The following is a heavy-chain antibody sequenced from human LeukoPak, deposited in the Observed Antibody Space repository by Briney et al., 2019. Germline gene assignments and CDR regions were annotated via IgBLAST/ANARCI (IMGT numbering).Heavy chain of an antibody. CDR2: IYTSGST. V-gene: IGHV4-4*07. CDR1: GGSTSSYY. Sequence: SETLSLTCTVSGGSTSSYYWSWIRQPAGKGLEWIGRIYTSGSTNYNPSLKSRVTMSVDTSKNQFSLKLSSVTAADTAVYYCARVPPYYYYYYMDVWGKGTTVTVSS. CDR3: ARVPPYYYYYYMDV. J-gene: IGHJ6*03.